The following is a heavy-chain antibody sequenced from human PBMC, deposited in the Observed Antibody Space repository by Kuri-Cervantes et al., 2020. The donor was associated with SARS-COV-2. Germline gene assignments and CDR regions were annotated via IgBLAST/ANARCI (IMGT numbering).Heavy chain of an antibody. Sequence: GESLKISCAASGFTFSSYGMHWVRQAPGKGLEWVAFIRYDGSNKYYADSVKGRFTISRDNSKNTLYLQMNSLRAEDTAVYYCARDPDYGDYLGYSQHWGQGNLVNVSS. CDR3: ARDPDYGDYLGYSQH. D-gene: IGHD4-17*01. V-gene: IGHV3-30*02. CDR2: IRYDGSNK. CDR1: GFTFSSYG. J-gene: IGHJ1*01.